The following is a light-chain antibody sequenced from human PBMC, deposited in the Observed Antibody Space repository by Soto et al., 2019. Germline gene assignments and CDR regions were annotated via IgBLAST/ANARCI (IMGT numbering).Light chain of an antibody. Sequence: QSLLTQPRSVSGSPGQSVTRSCTGTSSDVGGYNYVSWYQQHPGKAPKLMIYDVSKRPSGVPDRFSGSKSGNTASLTISGLQAEDEADYYCCSYAGSYTHWVFGGGTKVTVL. CDR3: CSYAGSYTHWV. J-gene: IGLJ3*02. V-gene: IGLV2-11*01. CDR2: DVS. CDR1: SSDVGGYNY.